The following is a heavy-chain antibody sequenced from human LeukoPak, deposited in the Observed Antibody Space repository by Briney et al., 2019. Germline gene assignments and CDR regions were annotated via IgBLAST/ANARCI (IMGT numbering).Heavy chain of an antibody. J-gene: IGHJ4*02. CDR2: ISSSSSYI. CDR1: GFTFSSYS. Sequence: GGSLRLSCAASGFTFSSYSMNWVRQAPGKGLEWVSSISSSSSYIYYADSVKGRFTISRDNAKNSLYLQMNSLRAEDTAVYYYARENYYDSSGPPGTDYWGQGTLVTVSS. CDR3: ARENYYDSSGPPGTDY. V-gene: IGHV3-21*01. D-gene: IGHD3-22*01.